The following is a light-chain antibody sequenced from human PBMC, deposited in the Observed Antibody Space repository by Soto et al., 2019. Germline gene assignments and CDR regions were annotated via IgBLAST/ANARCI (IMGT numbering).Light chain of an antibody. J-gene: IGLJ1*01. CDR2: KGT. V-gene: IGLV2-23*01. Sequence: QSALAHPASVSGSPRQTITISCTGTSSAVGAYNSVCWYQQHPHRAPQVIIYKGTQRPSGVSNPFSGSTSGNAGSPTISALQADDEADYFCCSSAPESTYVFGTGTKVTVL. CDR1: SSAVGAYNS. CDR3: CSSAPESTYV.